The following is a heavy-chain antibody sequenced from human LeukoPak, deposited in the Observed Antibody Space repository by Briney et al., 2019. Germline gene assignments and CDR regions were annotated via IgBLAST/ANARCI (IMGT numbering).Heavy chain of an antibody. V-gene: IGHV3-23*01. CDR3: AKSSYYDASGYYREYYFDY. J-gene: IGHJ4*02. CDR1: GGSFSGYY. CDR2: ISGSGGST. Sequence: PSETLSLTCAVYGGSFSGYYWSWIRQAPGKGLEWVSSISGSGGSTYYADSVKGRFTISRDNSKNTLYLQMNSLRDEDTAVYYCAKSSYYDASGYYREYYFDYWGQGTLVTVSS. D-gene: IGHD3-22*01.